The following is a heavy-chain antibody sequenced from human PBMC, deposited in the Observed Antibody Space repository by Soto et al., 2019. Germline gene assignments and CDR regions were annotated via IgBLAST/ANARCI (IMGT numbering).Heavy chain of an antibody. D-gene: IGHD1-26*01. V-gene: IGHV3-23*01. CDR3: AKAIDEWELLSGRSFVRKPYYYYYGMDV. CDR1: GFTFSSYA. Sequence: GGSLRLSCAASGFTFSSYAMSWVRQAPGKGLEWVSAISGSGGSTYYADSVKGRFTISRDNSKNTLYLQMNSLRAEDTAVYYCAKAIDEWELLSGRSFVRKPYYYYYGMDVWGQGTTVTVSS. J-gene: IGHJ6*02. CDR2: ISGSGGST.